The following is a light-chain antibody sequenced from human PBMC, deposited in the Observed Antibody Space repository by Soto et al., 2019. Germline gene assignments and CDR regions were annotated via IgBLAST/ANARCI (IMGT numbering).Light chain of an antibody. CDR2: EVS. Sequence: QSVLTQPACVSGSPGESITISCTGTSSDVGAYKYVSWHQQHPGKAPKVMIYEVSNRPSGVSNRFSGSKSGNTASLTISGLQAEDEADYFCSSYSSSSTLFVFGTGTKVTVL. CDR1: SSDVGAYKY. V-gene: IGLV2-14*01. J-gene: IGLJ1*01. CDR3: SSYSSSSTLFV.